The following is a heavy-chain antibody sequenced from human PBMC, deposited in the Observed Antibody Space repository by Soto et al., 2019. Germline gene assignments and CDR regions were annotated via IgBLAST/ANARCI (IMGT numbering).Heavy chain of an antibody. CDR1: GFTFSDYY. D-gene: IGHD4-17*01. CDR3: GSPTVTPRYGMDV. Sequence: QVQLVESGGGLVKPGGSLRLSCAASGFTFSDYYMSWIRQAPGKGLEWVSYISSSGSTIYYADSVKGRFTISRDNAKNSLYLQMNILIADDTAVYYCGSPTVTPRYGMDVCGQGTTVTVSS. V-gene: IGHV3-11*01. CDR2: ISSSGSTI. J-gene: IGHJ6*02.